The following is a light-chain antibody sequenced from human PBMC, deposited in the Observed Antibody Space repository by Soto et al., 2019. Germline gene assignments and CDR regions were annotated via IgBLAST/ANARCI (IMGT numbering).Light chain of an antibody. CDR1: SSNIWAGYD. CDR3: QSYDSSLSEDV. Sequence: QSVLTQPPSVSGAPGQRVTISCTGSSSNIWAGYDVHWYQQLPGTAPKLLIYGNSNRPSGVPDRFSGSKSGTSASLAITGLQAEDEADYYCQSYDSSLSEDVFGTGTKLTVL. J-gene: IGLJ1*01. CDR2: GNS. V-gene: IGLV1-40*01.